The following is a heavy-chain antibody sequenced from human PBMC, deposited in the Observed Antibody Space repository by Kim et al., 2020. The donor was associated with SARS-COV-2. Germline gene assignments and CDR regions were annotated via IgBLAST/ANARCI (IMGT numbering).Heavy chain of an antibody. J-gene: IGHJ4*02. CDR2: IYYSGST. Sequence: SETLSLTCTVSGGSISSGGYYWSWIRQHPGKGLEWIGYIYYSGSTYYNPSLKSRVTISVDTSKNQFSLKLSSVTAADTAVYYCARFRYGPKPQVFDYWGQGTLVTVSS. CDR1: GGSISSGGYY. D-gene: IGHD4-17*01. V-gene: IGHV4-31*03. CDR3: ARFRYGPKPQVFDY.